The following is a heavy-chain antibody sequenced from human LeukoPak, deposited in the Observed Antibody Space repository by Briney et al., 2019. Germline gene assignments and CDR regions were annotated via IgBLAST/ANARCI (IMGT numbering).Heavy chain of an antibody. J-gene: IGHJ4*02. CDR3: ARSPPTIFGVVIILDY. CDR2: INSDGSST. V-gene: IGHV3-74*01. Sequence: GGSLRLSCAASGFTFSSYWMHWVRQAPGKGLVWVSRINSDGSSTSCADSVKGRFTISRDNAKNTLYLQMNSLRAEDTAVYYCARSPPTIFGVVIILDYWGQGTLVTVSS. D-gene: IGHD3-3*01. CDR1: GFTFSSYW.